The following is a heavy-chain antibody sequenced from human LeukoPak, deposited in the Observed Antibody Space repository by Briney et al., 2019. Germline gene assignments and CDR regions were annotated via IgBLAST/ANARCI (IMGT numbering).Heavy chain of an antibody. J-gene: IGHJ4*02. CDR2: ISSSTTYI. CDR1: GFTFSTYS. CDR3: AREPTAMIL. V-gene: IGHV3-21*01. Sequence: GGSLRLSCAASGFTFSTYSMNWVRQTPGKGLEWVSSISSSTTYIYYADSVKGRFTISRDNAKNSLYLQMNSLRVEDTAVYYCAREPTAMILWGQGTLVTVSS. D-gene: IGHD5-18*01.